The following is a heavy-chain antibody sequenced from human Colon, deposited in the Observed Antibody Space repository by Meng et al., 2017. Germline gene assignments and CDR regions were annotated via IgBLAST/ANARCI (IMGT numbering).Heavy chain of an antibody. Sequence: LGLAKPSPTLSLTRTVLCGSISSGDYYWSWSRQHPGKGLEWIGYFYFSGNTYYNPSLKSRVSISVDTSKNRFSLNLSSVTASDTAVYYCARYFYDSRGVTWFDPWGQGTLVTVSS. J-gene: IGHJ5*02. CDR2: FYFSGNT. D-gene: IGHD3-22*01. CDR1: CGSISSGDYY. CDR3: ARYFYDSRGVTWFDP. V-gene: IGHV4-31*03.